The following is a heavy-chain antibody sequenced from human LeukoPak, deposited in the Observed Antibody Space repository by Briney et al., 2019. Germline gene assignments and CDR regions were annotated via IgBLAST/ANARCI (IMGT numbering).Heavy chain of an antibody. CDR1: GFTFSSYG. Sequence: GGSLRLSCAASGFTFSSYGMHWVRQAPGKGLEWVALISYHGSDIYYADSVKGRFTISRDNSKSTLYLQMNSLRAEDTAVYYCARDEGVTYIYGYHYWGQGTLVTVSS. D-gene: IGHD5-18*01. CDR3: ARDEGVTYIYGYHY. J-gene: IGHJ4*02. V-gene: IGHV3-30*19. CDR2: ISYHGSDI.